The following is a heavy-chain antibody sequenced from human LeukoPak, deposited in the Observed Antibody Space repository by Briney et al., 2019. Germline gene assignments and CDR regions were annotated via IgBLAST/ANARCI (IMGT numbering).Heavy chain of an antibody. Sequence: PSETLSLTCTVSGGSISSRSYYWGWIRQPPGKGLEWIGSIYYSGSTYYNPSLKSRVTISVDTSKNQFSLKLSSVTAADTAVYYCARVYSSGWNWFDPWGQGTLVTVSS. CDR2: IYYSGST. D-gene: IGHD6-19*01. CDR3: ARVYSSGWNWFDP. J-gene: IGHJ5*02. V-gene: IGHV4-39*07. CDR1: GGSISSRSYY.